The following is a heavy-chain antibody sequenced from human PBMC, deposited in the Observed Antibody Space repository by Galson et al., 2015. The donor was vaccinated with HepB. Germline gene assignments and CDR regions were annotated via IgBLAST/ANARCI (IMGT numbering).Heavy chain of an antibody. Sequence: SLRLSCAASGFTFSSYSMNWVRQAPGKGLEWVSSISSSSSYIYYADSVKGRFTISRDNAKNSLYLQMNSLRAEDTAVYYCARGGARQMTYSSGPENPVTNWFDPWGQGTLVTVSS. CDR2: ISSSSSYI. D-gene: IGHD3-22*01. CDR1: GFTFSSYS. J-gene: IGHJ5*02. V-gene: IGHV3-21*01. CDR3: ARGGARQMTYSSGPENPVTNWFDP.